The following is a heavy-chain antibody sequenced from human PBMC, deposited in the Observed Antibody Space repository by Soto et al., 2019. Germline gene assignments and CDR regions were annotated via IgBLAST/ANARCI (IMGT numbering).Heavy chain of an antibody. CDR2: ISGGGGST. D-gene: IGHD4-17*01. J-gene: IGHJ1*01. CDR3: ARDPETIYGDECFQH. V-gene: IGHV3-23*01. Sequence: EVQLLESGGGLVQPGGSLRLSCAASGFTFSSYAMSWVRQAPGKGLEWVSAISGGGGSTYYADSVKGRFTISRDNSKNLLYLQINSLAAEGRAADYCARDPETIYGDECFQHWGQGNLVPVSS. CDR1: GFTFSSYA.